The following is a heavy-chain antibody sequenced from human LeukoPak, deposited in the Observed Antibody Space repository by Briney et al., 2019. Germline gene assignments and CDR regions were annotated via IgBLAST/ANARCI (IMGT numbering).Heavy chain of an antibody. J-gene: IGHJ4*02. Sequence: GASVKVSCKASGYTFTSYGISWVRQAPGQGLEWMGWISAYNGNTNYARKLQGRVTITTDTSTSTAYMELRSLRSDDTAVYYCARGIQVAAAVIPDYWGQRTLVTVSS. CDR3: ARGIQVAAAVIPDY. CDR2: ISAYNGNT. D-gene: IGHD6-13*01. V-gene: IGHV1-18*01. CDR1: GYTFTSYG.